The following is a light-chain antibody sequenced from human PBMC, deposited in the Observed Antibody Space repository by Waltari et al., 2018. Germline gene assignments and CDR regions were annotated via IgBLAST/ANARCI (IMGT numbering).Light chain of an antibody. V-gene: IGLV3-27*01. J-gene: IGLJ3*02. Sequence: SYELKQPSSVSVSPGQTARITCSGDLLAQKHARRLQKKAGQAPVQVMYRDTERPSGIPDRFAGSSSGTTVTLTISGAQVEDEADYYCYSVADNHRGVFAGGTKLTVL. CDR2: RDT. CDR1: LLAQKH. CDR3: YSVADNHRGV.